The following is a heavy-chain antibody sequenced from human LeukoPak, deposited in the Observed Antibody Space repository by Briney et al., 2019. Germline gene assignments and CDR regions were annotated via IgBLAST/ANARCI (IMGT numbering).Heavy chain of an antibody. Sequence: PSETLSLTCTVSGYSISSGYYWGWIQQPPGRGLEWVGSIYHSGSTYYNPSLKSRVTISGDTSKNQFSLKLNSLSAADTAVYYCARGGIEWFDPWGQGTLVTVSS. D-gene: IGHD3-16*01. CDR3: ARGGIEWFDP. J-gene: IGHJ5*02. CDR2: IYHSGST. V-gene: IGHV4-38-2*02. CDR1: GYSISSGYY.